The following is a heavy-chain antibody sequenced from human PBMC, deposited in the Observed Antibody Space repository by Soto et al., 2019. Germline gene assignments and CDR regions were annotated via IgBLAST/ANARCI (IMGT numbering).Heavy chain of an antibody. CDR2: IIPIFGTA. V-gene: IGHV1-69*13. D-gene: IGHD3-22*01. J-gene: IGHJ3*02. CDR1: GGTFSSYA. Sequence: SVKVSCKASGGTFSSYAISWVRQAPGQGLEWMGGIIPIFGTANYAQKFQGRVTITADESTSTAYMGLSSLRSEDTAVYYCARDSPYYYDSSGPFDIWGQGTMVTVSS. CDR3: ARDSPYYYDSSGPFDI.